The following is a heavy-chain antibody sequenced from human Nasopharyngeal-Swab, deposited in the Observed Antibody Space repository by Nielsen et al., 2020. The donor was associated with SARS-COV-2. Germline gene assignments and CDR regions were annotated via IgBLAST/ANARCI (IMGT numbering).Heavy chain of an antibody. CDR3: ARDGGAVAGPDY. Sequence: SVKVSCKASGYTFTSYAMHWVRQAPGQRLEWMGWINAGNGNTKYSQKFQGRVTITRDTPASTAYMELSSLRSEDTAVYYCARDGGAVAGPDYWGQGTLVTVSS. CDR2: INAGNGNT. J-gene: IGHJ4*02. D-gene: IGHD6-19*01. CDR1: GYTFTSYA. V-gene: IGHV1-3*01.